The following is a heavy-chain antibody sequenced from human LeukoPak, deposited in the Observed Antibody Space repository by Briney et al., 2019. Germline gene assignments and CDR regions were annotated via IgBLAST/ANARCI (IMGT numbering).Heavy chain of an antibody. CDR3: ARGAHLYCSGGSCYPKPNDAFDI. D-gene: IGHD2-15*01. CDR2: INPNSGGT. V-gene: IGHV1-2*02. J-gene: IGHJ3*02. CDR1: GYTFTGYY. Sequence: RGASAKVSCKASGYTFTGYYMHGVRQAPGQGLEWMGWINPNSGGTNYAQKFQGRVTMTRDTSISTAYMELSRLRSDDTAVYYCARGAHLYCSGGSCYPKPNDAFDIWGQGTMVTVSS.